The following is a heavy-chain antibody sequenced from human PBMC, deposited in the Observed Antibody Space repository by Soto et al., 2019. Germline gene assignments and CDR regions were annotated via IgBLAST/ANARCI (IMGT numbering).Heavy chain of an antibody. J-gene: IGHJ5*02. V-gene: IGHV4-59*01. CDR3: ARDSGYPYNWFDP. CDR2: IYYSGST. D-gene: IGHD3-22*01. CDR1: GGSISSYY. Sequence: NPSETLSLTCTVSGGSISSYYWSWIRQPPGKGLEWIGYIYYSGSTNYNPSLKSRVTISVDTSKNQFSLKLSSVTAADTAVYYCARDSGYPYNWFDPWGQGTLVTVSS.